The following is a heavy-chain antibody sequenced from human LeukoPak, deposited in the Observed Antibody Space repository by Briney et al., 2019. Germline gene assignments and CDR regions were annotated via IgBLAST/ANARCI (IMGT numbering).Heavy chain of an antibody. V-gene: IGHV4-34*01. CDR2: INHSGST. CDR3: ARGIRVGATQSWFDP. J-gene: IGHJ5*02. D-gene: IGHD1-26*01. CDR1: GGSISSYY. Sequence: PSETLSLTCTVSGGSISSYYWSWIRQPPGKGLEWIGEINHSGSTNYNPSLKSRDTISVDTSKNQFSLKLSSVTAADTAVYYCARGIRVGATQSWFDPWGQGTLVTVSS.